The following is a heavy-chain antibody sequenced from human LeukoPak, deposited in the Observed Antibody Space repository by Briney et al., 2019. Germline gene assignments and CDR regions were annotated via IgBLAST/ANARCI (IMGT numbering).Heavy chain of an antibody. CDR3: ARSQHYYDFWSGYPYYFDY. V-gene: IGHV4-38-2*02. J-gene: IGHJ4*02. D-gene: IGHD3-3*01. CDR1: GYSISSGYY. CDR2: IYHSGST. Sequence: PSETLSLTCTVSGYSISSGYYWGWIRQPPGKGLEWIGSIYHSGSTYYNPSLKSRVTISVDTSKNQFSLKLSSVTAADTAVYYCARSQHYYDFWSGYPYYFDYWGQGTLVTVSS.